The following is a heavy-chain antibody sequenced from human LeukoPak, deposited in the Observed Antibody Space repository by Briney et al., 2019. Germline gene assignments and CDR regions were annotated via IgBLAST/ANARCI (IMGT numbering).Heavy chain of an antibody. CDR3: ARALGVVVPAAYGFDI. CDR2: IYYSGRT. D-gene: IGHD2-2*01. Sequence: PSETLSLTCSVSGGSISSGDYYWRWLRPPPGKGLEWIVYIYYSGRTYYNPSLKGRLSISVDTSKNQFSLKLSSVTAADTAVYYCARALGVVVPAAYGFDIWGQGTMVTVYS. J-gene: IGHJ3*02. CDR1: GGSISSGDYY. V-gene: IGHV4-30-4*08.